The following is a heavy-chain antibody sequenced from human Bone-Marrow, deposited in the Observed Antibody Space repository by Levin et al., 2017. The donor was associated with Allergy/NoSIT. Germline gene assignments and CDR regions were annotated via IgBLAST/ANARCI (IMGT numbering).Heavy chain of an antibody. J-gene: IGHJ6*02. CDR2: ISYDGRKR. Sequence: GGSLRLSCAASGFSFSSYDMYWVRQAPGKGLEWVAVISYDGRKRYYADSVKGRFTISRDSSKNTLYLQLNSLRGEDTAVFYCAKDRTPRGLGYGDDESGPDYDYYGIDVWGQGTTVTVSS. CDR1: GFSFSSYD. V-gene: IGHV3-30*18. D-gene: IGHD4-17*01. CDR3: AKDRTPRGLGYGDDESGPDYDYYGIDV.